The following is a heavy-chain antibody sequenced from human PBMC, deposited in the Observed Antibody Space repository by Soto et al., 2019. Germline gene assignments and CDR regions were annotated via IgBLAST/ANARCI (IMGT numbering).Heavy chain of an antibody. Sequence: QVQLVQSGAEVKKPGSSVKVSCKASGGTFSSYTISWVRQAPGQGLEWMGRIIPILGIANYAQKFQGRVTITADKSTSTAYMELSSLRSEDTAVYYCAREARIAVAGRYRTSIDYWGQGTLVTVSS. CDR1: GGTFSSYT. D-gene: IGHD6-19*01. J-gene: IGHJ4*02. CDR3: AREARIAVAGRYRTSIDY. CDR2: IIPILGIA. V-gene: IGHV1-69*08.